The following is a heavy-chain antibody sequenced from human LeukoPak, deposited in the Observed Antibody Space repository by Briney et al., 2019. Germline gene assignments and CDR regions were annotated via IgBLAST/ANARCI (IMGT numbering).Heavy chain of an antibody. CDR1: GFTFDDYA. CDR3: AKDIPPRSVI. CDR2: ISWNSGSI. Sequence: GGSLRLSCAASGFTFDDYAMHWVRQAPGKGLEWVSGISWNSGSIGYADSVKGRFTISRDNAKNSLYLQMNSLRAEDTALYYCAKDIPPRSVIWGQGTMVTVSS. D-gene: IGHD3-3*01. V-gene: IGHV3-9*01. J-gene: IGHJ3*02.